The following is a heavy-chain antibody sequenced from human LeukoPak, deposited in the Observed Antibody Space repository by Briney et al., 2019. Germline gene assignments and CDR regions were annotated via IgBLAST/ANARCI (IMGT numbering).Heavy chain of an antibody. CDR1: GGSISGYF. CDR3: ARHNPPPTGFCSGTSSFMSGSQYFYMDV. CDR2: IYSTGTT. Sequence: PSETLSLTCTVSGGSISGYFWSWIRQPPGKGPEWIGYIYSTGTTNYSPSLSSRVTISVDTSKNQLSLNLRFVTATDTAVYHCARHNPPPTGFCSGTSSFMSGSQYFYMDVWGKGTSVTVS. V-gene: IGHV4-4*09. J-gene: IGHJ6*03. D-gene: IGHD3-10*02.